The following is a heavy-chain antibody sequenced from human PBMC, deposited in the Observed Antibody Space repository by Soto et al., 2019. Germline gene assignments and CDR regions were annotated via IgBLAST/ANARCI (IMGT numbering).Heavy chain of an antibody. CDR2: IYYSGST. CDR1: GGTITIGDHV. V-gene: IGHV4-30-4*01. CDR3: GRGQTAIDV. J-gene: IGHJ6*02. D-gene: IGHD5-18*01. Sequence: PSETLNLNCSFYGGTITIGDHVWSWVRQSPGKGLEWLGYIYYSGSTYYNPSLKGRVMMTIDTSKHQFSLNLSSVTAADTAVFYCGRGQTAIDVWGQGTPVTLSS.